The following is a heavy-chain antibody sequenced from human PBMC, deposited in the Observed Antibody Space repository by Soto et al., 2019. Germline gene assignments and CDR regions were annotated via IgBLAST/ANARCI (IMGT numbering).Heavy chain of an antibody. V-gene: IGHV4-59*01. D-gene: IGHD6-19*01. CDR3: ARVPVAGPGWFDP. J-gene: IGHJ5*02. CDR2: IYYSGST. CDR1: GGSISSYY. Sequence: PSETLSLTCTVSGGSISSYYWRWIRQPPGKGLEWIGYIYYSGSTNYNPSLKSRVTISVDTSKNQFSLKLSSVTAADTAVYYCARVPVAGPGWFDPWGQGTLVLVSS.